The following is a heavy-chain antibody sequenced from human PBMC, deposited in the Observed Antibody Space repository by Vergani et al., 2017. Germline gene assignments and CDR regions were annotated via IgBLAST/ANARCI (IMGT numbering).Heavy chain of an antibody. CDR1: GFTVSSNY. CDR3: ARGPNNEYQLLTEGGWFDP. CDR2: IYSGGST. V-gene: IGHV3-66*02. Sequence: EVQLVESGGGLVQPGGSLRLSCAASGFTVSSNYMSWVRQAPGKGLEWVSVIYSGGSTYYADSVKGRFTISRDNSKNTLYLQMNSLRVEDTAVYYCARGPNNEYQLLTEGGWFDPWGQGTLVTVSS. J-gene: IGHJ5*02. D-gene: IGHD2-2*01.